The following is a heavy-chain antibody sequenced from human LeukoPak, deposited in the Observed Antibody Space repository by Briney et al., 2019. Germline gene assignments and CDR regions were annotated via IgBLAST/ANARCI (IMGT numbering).Heavy chain of an antibody. CDR3: ARYGRFLDY. CDR1: GFXVSSNH. CDR2: ISYDGRNQ. Sequence: GGSLRLSCAASGFXVSSNHISWVRQAPGKGLEWVAVISYDGRNQYYADSVKGRFTVSRDNSKNTLFLQMNSLRGEDTAVYNCARYGRFLDYWGQGTLVTVSS. D-gene: IGHD1-26*01. J-gene: IGHJ4*02. V-gene: IGHV3-30*03.